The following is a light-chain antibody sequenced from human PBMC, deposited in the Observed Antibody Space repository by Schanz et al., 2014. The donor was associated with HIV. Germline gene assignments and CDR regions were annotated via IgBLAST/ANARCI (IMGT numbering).Light chain of an antibody. CDR3: QQYNNWPLT. V-gene: IGKV3-15*01. Sequence: EIVLTQSPATLSVSPGEGATLSCRTSLSVDSNLAWYQQKPGQAPRLLIYGASTRATGIPARFSGSGSGTEFTLTISSLQSEDFAVYYCQQYNNWPLTFGGGTKVEIK. J-gene: IGKJ4*01. CDR1: LSVDSN. CDR2: GAS.